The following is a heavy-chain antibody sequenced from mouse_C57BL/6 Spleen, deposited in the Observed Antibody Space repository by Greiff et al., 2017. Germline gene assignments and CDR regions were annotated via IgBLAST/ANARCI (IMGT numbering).Heavy chain of an antibody. D-gene: IGHD1-1*01. CDR1: GYAFSSSW. CDR3: ARNYYGSSPGYWYFDV. Sequence: QVQLKQSGPELVKPGASVKISCKASGYAFSSSWMNWVKQRPGKGLEWIGRIYPGDGDTNYNGKFKGKATLTADKSSSTAYMQLSSLTSEDSAVYFCARNYYGSSPGYWYFDVWGTGTTVTVSS. J-gene: IGHJ1*03. V-gene: IGHV1-82*01. CDR2: IYPGDGDT.